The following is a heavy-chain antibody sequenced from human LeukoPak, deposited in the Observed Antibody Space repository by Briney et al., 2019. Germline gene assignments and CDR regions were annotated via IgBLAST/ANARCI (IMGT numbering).Heavy chain of an antibody. CDR2: ISSSGSTI. CDR1: GFTFSSYE. CDR3: ARGRRTLIVGATRNAFDV. Sequence: GGSLRLSCAASGFTFSSYEMNWVRQAPGKGLEWVSYISSSGSTIYYADSVKGRFTISRDNSKNTPYLQMNSLRPEDTAVYYCARGRRTLIVGATRNAFDVWGQGTIVTVSS. D-gene: IGHD1-26*01. J-gene: IGHJ3*01. V-gene: IGHV3-48*03.